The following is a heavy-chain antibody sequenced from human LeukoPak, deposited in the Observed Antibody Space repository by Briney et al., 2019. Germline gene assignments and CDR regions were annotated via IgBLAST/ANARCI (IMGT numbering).Heavy chain of an antibody. CDR2: ISYDGSNK. V-gene: IGHV3-30*03. J-gene: IGHJ3*02. CDR1: GFTFSRYG. D-gene: IGHD3-10*01. Sequence: TGGSLRLSCAASGFTFSRYGMHWVRQAPGKGLEWVAVISYDGSNKYYADSVKGRFTLSRENSKNTMYLQMNSLRAEETAVYYCARDGRFWELMTFDIWGQGTMVTVSS. CDR3: ARDGRFWELMTFDI.